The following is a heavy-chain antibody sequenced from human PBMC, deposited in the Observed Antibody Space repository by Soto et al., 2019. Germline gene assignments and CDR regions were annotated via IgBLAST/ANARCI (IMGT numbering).Heavy chain of an antibody. CDR2: IHPGDSDT. CDR1: GFSFSRYT. J-gene: IGHJ6*02. CDR3: TLSYGDSYYYYYGMDV. Sequence: EMQLVQSGAEVKKSGESLKISCVGSGFSFSRYTVGWVRQVPGKGLEWMGVIHPGDSDTRYSPSFQGQVTISADKSISTAYLQWSSLKASDTAMYYCTLSYGDSYYYYYGMDVWGQGTMVTVSS. V-gene: IGHV5-51*01. D-gene: IGHD4-17*01.